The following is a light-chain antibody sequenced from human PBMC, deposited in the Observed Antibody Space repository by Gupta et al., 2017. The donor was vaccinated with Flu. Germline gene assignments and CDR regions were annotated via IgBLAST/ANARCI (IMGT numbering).Light chain of an antibody. CDR3: QVWYNTTDHWV. CDR1: NIGVES. Sequence: KTASSTGGGSNIGVESVHWYQQKPGQAPVLVIYDDRVRPSGTHARFSGSKSGNTATLTIARVEAGEEAAYDCQVWYNTTDHWVFGGGTKLTVL. CDR2: DDR. V-gene: IGLV3-21*03. J-gene: IGLJ3*02.